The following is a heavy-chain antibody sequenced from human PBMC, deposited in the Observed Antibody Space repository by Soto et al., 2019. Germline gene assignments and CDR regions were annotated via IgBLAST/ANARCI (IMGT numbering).Heavy chain of an antibody. CDR1: GYAFTSYD. V-gene: IGHV1-8*01. D-gene: IGHD6-13*01. J-gene: IGHJ6*02. Sequence: QVQLVQSGAEVKKPGASVKVSCKASGYAFTSYDINWVRQTTRQGLEWMGWIDPYSGNTGYAQRFQGRVTVTRNTSLNTAYMELSSLSSEDTAVYYCARRQQPYYYYGLDVWGQGTTVTVSS. CDR3: ARRQQPYYYYGLDV. CDR2: IDPYSGNT.